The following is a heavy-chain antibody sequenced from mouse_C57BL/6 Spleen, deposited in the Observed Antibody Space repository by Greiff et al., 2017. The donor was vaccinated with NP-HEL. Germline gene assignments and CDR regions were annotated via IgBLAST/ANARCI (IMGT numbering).Heavy chain of an antibody. CDR2: ISDGGSYT. CDR3: ARIRDYYSNYLYYFDY. J-gene: IGHJ2*01. D-gene: IGHD2-5*01. CDR1: GFTFSSYA. V-gene: IGHV5-4*03. Sequence: EVNVVESGGGLVKPGGSLKLSCAASGFTFSSYAMSWVRQTPEKRLEWVATISDGGSYTYYPDNVKGRFTISRDNAKNNLYLQMSHLKSEDTAMYYCARIRDYYSNYLYYFDYWGQGTTLTVSS.